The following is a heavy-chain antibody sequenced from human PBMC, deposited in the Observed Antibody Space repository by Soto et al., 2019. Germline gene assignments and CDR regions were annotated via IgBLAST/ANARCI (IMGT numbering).Heavy chain of an antibody. V-gene: IGHV3-43D*04. CDR2: ISWDGGST. J-gene: IGHJ4*01. CDR1: GFTFDDYA. Sequence: GGSLRLSCAASGFTFDDYAMHWVRQAPGKGLEWISFISWDGGSTYYADSVQGRFTISRDNNKNSLYLQMSSLRAGDTALYYCVKSGDTHSRAWSYFFDYWGQGSLVTVS. CDR3: VKSGDTHSRAWSYFFDY. D-gene: IGHD6-13*01.